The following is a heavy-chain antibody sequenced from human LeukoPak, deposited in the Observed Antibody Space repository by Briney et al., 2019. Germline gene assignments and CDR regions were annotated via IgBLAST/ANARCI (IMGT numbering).Heavy chain of an antibody. Sequence: PGGSLRLSCAASGFTVSSNYMSWVRQAPGKGLEWVSVIYSGGSTYYADSVKGRFTISRDNAKNSLYLQMNSLRAEDTALYYCAKGPFGELYDWGQGTLVTVSS. CDR1: GFTVSSNY. D-gene: IGHD3-10*01. J-gene: IGHJ4*02. V-gene: IGHV3-53*05. CDR3: AKGPFGELYD. CDR2: IYSGGST.